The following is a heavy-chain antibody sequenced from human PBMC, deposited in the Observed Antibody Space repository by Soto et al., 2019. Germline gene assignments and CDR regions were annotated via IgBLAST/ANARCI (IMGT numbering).Heavy chain of an antibody. CDR2: ISAYNGNT. CDR1: GYTFTSYG. V-gene: IGHV1-18*04. Sequence: QVQLVQSGAEVKKPGASVKVSCKASGYTFTSYGISWVRQAPGQGLEWMGWISAYNGNTNYAQKLQGRVTMTTDTSTSTAFMEMRSLRSDDTAVYFRARSVLRYFYWSKRENWFDPWGQGTLVTVSS. D-gene: IGHD3-9*01. CDR3: ARSVLRYFYWSKRENWFDP. J-gene: IGHJ5*02.